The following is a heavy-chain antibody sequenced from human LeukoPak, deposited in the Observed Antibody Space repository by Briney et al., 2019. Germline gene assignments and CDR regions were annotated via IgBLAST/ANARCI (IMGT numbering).Heavy chain of an antibody. CDR1: GVSISSDGYY. Sequence: SETLSLTCTVSGVSISSDGYYWSWVRQHPEKGLVWIGYISYSGGTLYNPSLKSRVAISIDTSKNQFSLRLRSVTAADTAVYYCAEDRGLVGERYSYQFYGMDVWGQGTAVTVSS. CDR3: AEDRGLVGERYSYQFYGMDV. CDR2: ISYSGGT. D-gene: IGHD3-9*01. V-gene: IGHV4-31*03. J-gene: IGHJ6*01.